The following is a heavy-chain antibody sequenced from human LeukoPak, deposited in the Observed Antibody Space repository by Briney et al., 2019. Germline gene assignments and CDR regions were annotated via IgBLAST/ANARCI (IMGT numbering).Heavy chain of an antibody. CDR1: GYRFTSYW. CDR2: IYPGESDT. Sequence: GGXXKISFKGSGYRFTSYWIGWVRRMPGKGLEWMGIIYPGESDTRYSPSFEGQVTISADKSISTAYLQWSSLKASDTAMYYCARQSYYYDSSGYYAPSFEDYWGQGTLVTVSS. V-gene: IGHV5-51*01. J-gene: IGHJ4*02. CDR3: ARQSYYYDSSGYYAPSFEDY. D-gene: IGHD3-22*01.